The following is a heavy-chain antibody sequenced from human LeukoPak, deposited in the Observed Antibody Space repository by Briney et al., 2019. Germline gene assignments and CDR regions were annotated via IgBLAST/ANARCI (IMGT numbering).Heavy chain of an antibody. D-gene: IGHD5-24*01. Sequence: GGSLRLSCAASGFTFSSYGTHWVRPAPGKGRERVAVISYDGSNKYYADYVKRRFTISRANSKNTLYLQMSSLRAEDSAVYFCAKGQEITTLGLFDYWGLGTLVTVSS. CDR1: GFTFSSYG. J-gene: IGHJ4*02. V-gene: IGHV3-30*18. CDR3: AKGQEITTLGLFDY. CDR2: ISYDGSNK.